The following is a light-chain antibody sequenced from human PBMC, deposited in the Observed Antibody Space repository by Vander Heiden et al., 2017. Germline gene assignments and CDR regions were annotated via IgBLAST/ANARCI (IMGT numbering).Light chain of an antibody. CDR3: QQYGSSPPWT. CDR2: GAS. CDR1: QSVSSSY. V-gene: IGKV3-20*01. Sequence: IVLTQSTGTLSLSPGERATLSCRASQSVSSSYLAWYQQKPGQAPRLLIYGASSGATGIPDRFSGSGSGTDFTLTSSRLEPEDFAGYYCQQYGSSPPWTFGQRTKVEIK. J-gene: IGKJ1*01.